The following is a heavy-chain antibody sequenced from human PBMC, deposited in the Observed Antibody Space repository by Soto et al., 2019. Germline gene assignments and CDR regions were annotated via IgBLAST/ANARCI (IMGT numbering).Heavy chain of an antibody. Sequence: SETLSLTCTVSGGSISSSSYYWGWIRQPPGKGLEWIGSIYYSGSTYYNPSLKSRVTISVDTSKNQFSLKLSSVTAADTAVYYCAREVTGTDAFDIWGQGTMVTVSS. J-gene: IGHJ3*02. CDR2: IYYSGST. CDR1: GGSISSSSYY. V-gene: IGHV4-39*07. D-gene: IGHD1-20*01. CDR3: AREVTGTDAFDI.